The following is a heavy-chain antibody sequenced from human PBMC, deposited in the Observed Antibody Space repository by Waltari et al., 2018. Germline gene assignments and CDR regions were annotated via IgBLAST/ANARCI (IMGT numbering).Heavy chain of an antibody. V-gene: IGHV1-24*01. Sequence: QVQVKQSGSEVKRPGASVRVSCTVPGYTLAGLSIDWVRQVPAKGLEWMGRLDREDGETTYAQHFQGRITVTEDTSTNTAYMGLRTLVSDDTAVYFCHLTGRNIVLAGGSPSFYSYMDVWGRGTTVTVS. CDR3: HLTGRNIVLAGGSPSFYSYMDV. CDR1: GYTLAGLS. D-gene: IGHD2-15*01. CDR2: LDREDGET. J-gene: IGHJ6*03.